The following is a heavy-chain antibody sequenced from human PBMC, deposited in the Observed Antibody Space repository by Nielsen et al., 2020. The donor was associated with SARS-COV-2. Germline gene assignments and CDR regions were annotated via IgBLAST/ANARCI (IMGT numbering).Heavy chain of an antibody. D-gene: IGHD6-13*01. CDR1: GFTFSSYD. Sequence: GESLKISCAASGFTFSSYDMHWVRQATGKGLEWVSAIGTAGDTYYPGSVKGRFTISRENAKNSLYLQMNSLRAGDTAVYYCARGTQQLVRFYYYYGMDVWGQGTTVTVSS. V-gene: IGHV3-13*04. CDR3: ARGTQQLVRFYYYYGMDV. CDR2: IGTAGDT. J-gene: IGHJ6*02.